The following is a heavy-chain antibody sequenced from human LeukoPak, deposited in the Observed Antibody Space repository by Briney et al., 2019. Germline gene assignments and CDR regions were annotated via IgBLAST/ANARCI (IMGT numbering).Heavy chain of an antibody. CDR1: GFTFSRNA. D-gene: IGHD4-23*01. Sequence: GGSLRLSCAASGFTFSRNAMRWVRQAPGKGLEWVSAIGNVDRDTYYADSVKGRFTISRDSSKNTLYLQMNSLTAEDTAVYYCAKDILRWSFDYWGQGTLVTVSS. CDR2: IGNVDRDT. J-gene: IGHJ4*02. V-gene: IGHV3-23*01. CDR3: AKDILRWSFDY.